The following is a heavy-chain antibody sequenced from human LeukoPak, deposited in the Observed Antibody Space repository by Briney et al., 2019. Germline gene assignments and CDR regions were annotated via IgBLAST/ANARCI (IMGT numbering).Heavy chain of an antibody. D-gene: IGHD6-13*01. Sequence: ASVKVSCQASGYTFTSYGISWVRQAPGRGLEWMGWISRISGYNGNTNYAQKFQGRVTMTTDTSTSTAYMELRSLGSDDTAIYYCAGGMATVDYWGQGTLVTVSS. CDR1: GYTFTSYG. CDR3: AGGMATVDY. J-gene: IGHJ4*02. V-gene: IGHV1-18*01. CDR2: ISRISGYNGNT.